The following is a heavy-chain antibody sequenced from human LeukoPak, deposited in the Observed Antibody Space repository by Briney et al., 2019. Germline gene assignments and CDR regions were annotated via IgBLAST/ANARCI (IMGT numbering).Heavy chain of an antibody. CDR2: LSDSGGST. CDR3: TRTSALDY. CDR1: GFTFSSYG. Sequence: GGSLRLSCAASGFTFSSYGMSWVRQAPGKGLEWVSGLSDSGGSTYYADSVKGRFTISRDNSKNTLYLQLNSLRAEDTALYYCTRTSALDYWGQGTLVTVSS. D-gene: IGHD1-1*01. V-gene: IGHV3-23*01. J-gene: IGHJ4*02.